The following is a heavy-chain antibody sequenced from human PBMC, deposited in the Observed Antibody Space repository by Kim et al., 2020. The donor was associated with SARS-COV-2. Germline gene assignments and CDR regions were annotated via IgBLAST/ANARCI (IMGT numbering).Heavy chain of an antibody. CDR3: ARDVATAGSNVDY. Sequence: YAELKKGRFTTSRDNDKNSLYLQMNSLRDDDTAIYYCARDVATAGSNVDYWGQGTLVTVSS. J-gene: IGHJ4*02. V-gene: IGHV3-48*02. D-gene: IGHD6-13*01.